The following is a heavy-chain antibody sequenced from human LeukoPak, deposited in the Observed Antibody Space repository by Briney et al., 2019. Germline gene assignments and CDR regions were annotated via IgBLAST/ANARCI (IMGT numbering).Heavy chain of an antibody. CDR2: IVVGSGNT. CDR3: AAVPNANAWYWDDAFDI. Sequence: ASVKVSCKASGFTFTTSAVQWVRQARGQRLEWIGRIVVGSGNTAHAQKFQDRLTINRDISTSTAYMELSSLTSDDTAVYYCAAVPNANAWYWDDAFDIWGQGTMVTVSS. D-gene: IGHD2-8*02. CDR1: GFTFTTSA. J-gene: IGHJ3*02. V-gene: IGHV1-58*01.